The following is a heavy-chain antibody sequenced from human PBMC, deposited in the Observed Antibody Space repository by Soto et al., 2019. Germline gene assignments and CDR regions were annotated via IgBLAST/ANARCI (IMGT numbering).Heavy chain of an antibody. CDR2: IFHSGST. J-gene: IGHJ5*02. V-gene: IGHV4-4*02. Sequence: QVQLQESGPGLVKPSGTLSLTCTVSGDSISSSHWWSWVRQPPGKGLEWIGEIFHSGSTNYNPSLKSRITISVDKYKKQFSLMLTSVTAADTAVYYCAKDPPIDTWGQGTLVTVSS. CDR3: AKDPPIDT. CDR1: GDSISSSHW.